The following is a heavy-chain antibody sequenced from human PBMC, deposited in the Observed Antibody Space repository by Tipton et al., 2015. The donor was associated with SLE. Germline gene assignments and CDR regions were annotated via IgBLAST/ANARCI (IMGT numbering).Heavy chain of an antibody. CDR2: IYYSGST. D-gene: IGHD6-6*01. Sequence: TLSLTCSVSGGSINVYYWSWVRQPPGKGLEWIGYIYYSGSTNYNPSLKSRVTISVDTSKNQFSLKLSSVTAADTAVYYCARVDSSYTYYYYYGMDVWGQGTTVTVSS. V-gene: IGHV4-59*01. J-gene: IGHJ6*02. CDR1: GGSINVYY. CDR3: ARVDSSYTYYYYYGMDV.